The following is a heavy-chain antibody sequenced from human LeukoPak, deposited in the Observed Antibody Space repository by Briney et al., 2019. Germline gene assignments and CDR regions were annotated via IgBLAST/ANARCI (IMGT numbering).Heavy chain of an antibody. CDR2: IYYSGST. J-gene: IGHJ5*02. CDR1: GGSISSGDYY. CDR3: ARAFLSGSYSRSWFDP. V-gene: IGHV4-30-4*01. D-gene: IGHD1-26*01. Sequence: SRTLSLTCTVSGGSISSGDYYWSWIRQPPGKGLEWIGYIYYSGSTYYNPSLKSRVTISVDTSKNQFSLKLSSVTAADTAVYYCARAFLSGSYSRSWFDPWGQGTLVTVSS.